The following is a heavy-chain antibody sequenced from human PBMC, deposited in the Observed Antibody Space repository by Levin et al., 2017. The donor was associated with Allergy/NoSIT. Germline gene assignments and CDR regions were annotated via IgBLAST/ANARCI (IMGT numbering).Heavy chain of an antibody. J-gene: IGHJ5*02. CDR1: GGSISSSY. D-gene: IGHD5/OR15-5a*01. CDR2: ISYNGIT. CDR3: ARFSVYHDSRVVNLFDP. Sequence: SETLSLTCTVSGGSISSSYWSWIRQPPGKGLEWIGYISYNGITTYKPSLMSRVTISLDKSRNQFSLRLSSVTAADTAVYYCARFSVYHDSRVVNLFDPWGQGTLVTVSS. V-gene: IGHV4-59*01.